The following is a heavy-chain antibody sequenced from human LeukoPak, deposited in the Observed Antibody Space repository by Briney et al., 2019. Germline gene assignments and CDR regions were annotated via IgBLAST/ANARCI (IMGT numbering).Heavy chain of an antibody. J-gene: IGHJ5*02. Sequence: SETLSLTCAVSGGSISSGSYYWSWIRQPAGKGLEWIGRIYTGGSTNYNPSLKSRVTISVDTSKNQFSLKLSSVTAADTAVYYCARVVPAPCWFDPWGQGTLVTVSS. CDR1: GGSISSGSYY. CDR2: IYTGGST. D-gene: IGHD2-2*01. V-gene: IGHV4-61*02. CDR3: ARVVPAPCWFDP.